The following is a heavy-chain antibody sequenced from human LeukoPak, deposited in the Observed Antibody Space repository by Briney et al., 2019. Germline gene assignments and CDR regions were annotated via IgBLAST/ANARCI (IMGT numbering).Heavy chain of an antibody. CDR3: AKRLFPGIAAAEGFDY. Sequence: GGSLGLSCAASGFTFSSYAMSWVHQAPGKGLEWVSAIIGSGGSTYYADSVKGRFTISRDNSKNTLYLQMNSLRAEDTAVYYCAKRLFPGIAAAEGFDYWGQGTLVTVSS. V-gene: IGHV3-23*01. CDR2: IIGSGGST. J-gene: IGHJ4*02. CDR1: GFTFSSYA. D-gene: IGHD6-13*01.